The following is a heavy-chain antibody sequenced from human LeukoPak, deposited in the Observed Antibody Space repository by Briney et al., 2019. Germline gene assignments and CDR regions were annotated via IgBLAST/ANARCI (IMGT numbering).Heavy chain of an antibody. Sequence: PSETLSLTCTVSGGSISSYYGSWIRQPPGKGLEWIGYMFYSGNTNYNPSLKSRVTISLDTSNNQSSLRLSSVPAADAAIYYCVSTSTWLAFHTWGQGTVVTVSS. V-gene: IGHV4-59*08. CDR1: GGSISSYY. CDR2: MFYSGNT. CDR3: VSTSTWLAFHT. D-gene: IGHD5/OR15-5a*01. J-gene: IGHJ3*02.